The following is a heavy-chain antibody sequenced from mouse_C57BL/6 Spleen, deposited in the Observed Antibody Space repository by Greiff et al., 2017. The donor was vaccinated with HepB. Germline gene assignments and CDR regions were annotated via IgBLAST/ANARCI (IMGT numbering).Heavy chain of an antibody. CDR1: GFTFSDYG. CDR3: ARPIFDY. J-gene: IGHJ2*01. Sequence: EVKLMESGGGLVKPGGSLKLSCAASGFTFSDYGMHWVRQAPEKGLEWVAYISSGSSTIYYADTVKGRFTIYRDNAKNTLFLQMTSLRSEDTAMYYCARPIFDYWGQGTTLTVSS. CDR2: ISSGSSTI. V-gene: IGHV5-17*01.